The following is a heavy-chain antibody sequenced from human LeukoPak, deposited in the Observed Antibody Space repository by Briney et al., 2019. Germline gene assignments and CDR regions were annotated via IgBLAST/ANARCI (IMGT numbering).Heavy chain of an antibody. J-gene: IGHJ4*02. CDR3: ARDRTNREYDEKFDY. V-gene: IGHV3-23*01. CDR1: GFAFSSYA. D-gene: IGHD3-3*01. Sequence: GGSLRLSCAASGFAFSSYALSWVRQAPGKGLEWVSTISDNGGGTYYAGSVKGRFTISRDNSKNTVYLQMNSLRADDTAVYYCARDRTNREYDEKFDYWGQGTLVTVSS. CDR2: ISDNGGGT.